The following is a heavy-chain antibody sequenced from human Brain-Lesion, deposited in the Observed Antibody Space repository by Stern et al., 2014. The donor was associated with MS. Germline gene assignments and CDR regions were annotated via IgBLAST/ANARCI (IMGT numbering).Heavy chain of an antibody. J-gene: IGHJ6*02. Sequence: QLQLQESGPGLVKPSQTLSLSYTVSGGSISSGGYYWSWIRQPAGKGLEWIGGIFNSGSTSHNPSPKSRVTLLIDTPNNQFYLRVNSMTAADTAVYYCARGRVVPGFQYYATDVWGQGTTVIVSS. D-gene: IGHD2-2*01. CDR1: GGSISSGGYY. CDR3: ARGRVVPGFQYYATDV. CDR2: IFNSGST. V-gene: IGHV4-61*02.